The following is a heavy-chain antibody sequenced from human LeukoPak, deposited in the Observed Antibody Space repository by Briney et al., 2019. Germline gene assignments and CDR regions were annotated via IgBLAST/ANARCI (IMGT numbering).Heavy chain of an antibody. CDR1: GYTFTSYD. CDR3: ARRAYRSGYDLPHS. CDR2: MNPNSGNT. D-gene: IGHD5-12*01. Sequence: ASVKVSCKASGYTFTSYDINWVRQATGQGLEWMGWMNPNSGNTGYAQKFQGRVTMTRNTSISTAYMELSSLRSEDTAVYYCARRAYRSGYDLPHSWGQGTLVTVSS. J-gene: IGHJ4*02. V-gene: IGHV1-8*01.